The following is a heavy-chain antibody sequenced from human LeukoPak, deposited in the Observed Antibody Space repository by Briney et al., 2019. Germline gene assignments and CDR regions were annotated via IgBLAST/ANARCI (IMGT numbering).Heavy chain of an antibody. J-gene: IGHJ5*02. Sequence: ASVKVSFKASVGTFSSYAISWVRQAPGQGLEWMGRIIPIRGIANYAQKFQGRVTMNTDTSTSTAYMELRSLRSDNTDVYYCARDRGDYWSGYVKTNNWFDPWGQGSLVTVSS. D-gene: IGHD3-3*01. V-gene: IGHV1-69*04. CDR3: ARDRGDYWSGYVKTNNWFDP. CDR1: VGTFSSYA. CDR2: IIPIRGIA.